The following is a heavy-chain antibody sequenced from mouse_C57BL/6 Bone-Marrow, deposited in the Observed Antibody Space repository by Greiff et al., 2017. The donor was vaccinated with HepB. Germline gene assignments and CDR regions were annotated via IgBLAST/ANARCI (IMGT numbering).Heavy chain of an antibody. Sequence: EVKVVESGGGLVQSGRSLRLSCATSGFTFSDFYMEWVRQAPGKGLEWIAASRNKANDYTTEYSASVKGRFIVSRDTSQSILYLQMNALRAEDTAIYYCARDAATAPFDYWGQGTTLTVSS. CDR1: GFTFSDFY. J-gene: IGHJ2*01. CDR2: SRNKANDYTT. D-gene: IGHD1-2*01. CDR3: ARDAATAPFDY. V-gene: IGHV7-1*01.